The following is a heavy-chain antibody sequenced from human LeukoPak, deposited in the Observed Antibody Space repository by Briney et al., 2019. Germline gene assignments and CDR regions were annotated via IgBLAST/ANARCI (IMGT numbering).Heavy chain of an antibody. J-gene: IGHJ3*02. V-gene: IGHV3-30*02. D-gene: IGHD6-19*01. CDR2: IRYDGSNK. CDR3: AKDQFRAVVGAFDI. Sequence: GRSLRLSCAASGFTFSSYGMHWVRQAPGKGLEWVAFIRYDGSNKYYADSVKGRFTTSRDNSKNTLYLQMNSLRAEDTAVYYCAKDQFRAVVGAFDIWGQGTMVTVSS. CDR1: GFTFSSYG.